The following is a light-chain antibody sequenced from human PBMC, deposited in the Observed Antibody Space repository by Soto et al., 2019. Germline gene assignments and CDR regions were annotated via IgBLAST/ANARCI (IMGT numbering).Light chain of an antibody. CDR2: EVS. Sequence: QFALTQPAPVSGSPGQSITISCTGTSSDVGGYNYVSWYQQHPGKAPKLMIYEVSNRPSGVSNRFSGSKSGNTASLTISGLQAEDEADYYCSSYTSSSTLYVFGTGTKVTVL. V-gene: IGLV2-14*01. CDR3: SSYTSSSTLYV. J-gene: IGLJ1*01. CDR1: SSDVGGYNY.